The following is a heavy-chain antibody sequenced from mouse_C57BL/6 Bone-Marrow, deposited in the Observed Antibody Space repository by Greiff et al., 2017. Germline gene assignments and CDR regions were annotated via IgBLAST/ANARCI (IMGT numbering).Heavy chain of an antibody. CDR1: GYSITSGYY. Sequence: VQLQQSGPGLVKPSQSLSLTCSVTGYSITSGYYWNWIRQFPGNKLEWMGYISYDGSNNYNPSLKNRISITRDTSKNQFFLKLNSVTTEDTATYYCAREIYYYGSSYHFDYWGQGTTLTVSS. D-gene: IGHD1-1*01. V-gene: IGHV3-6*01. CDR2: ISYDGSN. CDR3: AREIYYYGSSYHFDY. J-gene: IGHJ2*01.